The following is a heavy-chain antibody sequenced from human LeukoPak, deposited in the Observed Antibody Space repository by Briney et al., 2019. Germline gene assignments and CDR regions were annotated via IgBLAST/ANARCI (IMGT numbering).Heavy chain of an antibody. Sequence: PGGSLRLPCAASGLTFNTYAMDWVRQAPGEGLKWVSCITGDSAYIYYADSVKGRFTISRDDAKNSLYLQMNSLRAEDTAVYYCARYGVSSSTSYIDFWGQGTLVTVSS. CDR2: ITGDSAYI. CDR1: GLTFNTYA. J-gene: IGHJ4*02. CDR3: ARYGVSSSTSYIDF. D-gene: IGHD2-2*01. V-gene: IGHV3-21*01.